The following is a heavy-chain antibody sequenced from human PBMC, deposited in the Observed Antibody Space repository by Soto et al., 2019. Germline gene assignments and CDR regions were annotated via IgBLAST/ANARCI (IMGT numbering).Heavy chain of an antibody. CDR1: GDSFNDYY. Sequence: ASVKVSCKSSGDSFNDYYIHWVRQAPGQGFEWMGWINPNGGVTKYAQKFQGWVSMTRDTSIRTVYMQLSRLRSDDTAVYYCARESGGATAALDYYYFYMDVWGTGTTVTVSS. CDR3: ARESGGATAALDYYYFYMDV. V-gene: IGHV1-2*04. CDR2: INPNGGVT. J-gene: IGHJ6*03. D-gene: IGHD5-12*01.